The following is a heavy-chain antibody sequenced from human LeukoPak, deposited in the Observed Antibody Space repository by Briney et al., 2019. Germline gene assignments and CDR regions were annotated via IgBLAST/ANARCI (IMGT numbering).Heavy chain of an antibody. D-gene: IGHD3-10*01. V-gene: IGHV3-30*04. CDR2: ISYGGSNK. Sequence: GGSLRLSCAASGFTFSSYGMHWVRQAPGKGLEWVAGISYGGSNKYYADSVKGRFTISRDTSKNTLYLQMNSLRAEDTAVYYCATSKGIGFIDAFDIWGQESMVTVSS. J-gene: IGHJ3*02. CDR3: ATSKGIGFIDAFDI. CDR1: GFTFSSYG.